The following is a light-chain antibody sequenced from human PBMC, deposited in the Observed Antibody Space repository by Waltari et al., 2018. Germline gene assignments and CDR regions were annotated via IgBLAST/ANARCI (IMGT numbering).Light chain of an antibody. Sequence: DIVMTQTPVSLSVTPGQSASISCKSSQSLLSTDGKTYFYWYLQKAGQPPQLLIYEISKRFSGVPDRFSGSGSGTDFTLKISRVEAEDVGVYYCMQTKQFPWTLGQGTKVEVK. CDR2: EIS. CDR1: QSLLSTDGKTY. V-gene: IGKV2D-29*01. J-gene: IGKJ1*01. CDR3: MQTKQFPWT.